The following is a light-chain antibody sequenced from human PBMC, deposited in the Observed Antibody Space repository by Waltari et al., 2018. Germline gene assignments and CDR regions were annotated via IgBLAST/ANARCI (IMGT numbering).Light chain of an antibody. V-gene: IGKV3-11*01. J-gene: IGKJ3*01. CDR1: QSVRTY. CDR2: DAS. Sequence: DIVLTQSPATLSLSPGDRATLSCRASQSVRTYLAWYQQKPVQAPRLLIYDASNRATGIPARFSGSGSQTDFALTIDSLEPEDSAVYYCQQRSDWPPMFTFGPGTKVEIK. CDR3: QQRSDWPPMFT.